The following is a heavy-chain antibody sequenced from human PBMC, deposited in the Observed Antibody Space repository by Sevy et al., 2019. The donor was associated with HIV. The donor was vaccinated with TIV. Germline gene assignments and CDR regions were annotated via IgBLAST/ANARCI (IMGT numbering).Heavy chain of an antibody. V-gene: IGHV3-49*04. D-gene: IGHD3-3*02. Sequence: GGSLRLSCTGSGFMYGDYAINWVRQAPGKGLEWLGFIRRKAYGGTTQYAASVKGRFTISRDDSKSIAYLQMNSLKTEDTAVYHCTRGASVNILCPWDYWGQGTLVTVSS. J-gene: IGHJ4*02. CDR2: IRRKAYGGTT. CDR3: TRGASVNILCPWDY. CDR1: GFMYGDYA.